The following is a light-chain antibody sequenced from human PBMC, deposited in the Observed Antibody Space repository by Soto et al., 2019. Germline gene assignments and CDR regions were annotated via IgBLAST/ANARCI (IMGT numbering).Light chain of an antibody. CDR1: QTVSSRF. CDR3: QKYGSSLWT. CDR2: GAS. V-gene: IGKV3-20*01. J-gene: IGKJ1*01. Sequence: EIVFTQTPGTLSLSPGERATLSCRASQTVSSRFLAWYQQKPGQAPRLLIYGASSRATGIPDRFSGSGSGTDFTLTINKLEPEDFTVYFCQKYGSSLWTFGQGTKVDIK.